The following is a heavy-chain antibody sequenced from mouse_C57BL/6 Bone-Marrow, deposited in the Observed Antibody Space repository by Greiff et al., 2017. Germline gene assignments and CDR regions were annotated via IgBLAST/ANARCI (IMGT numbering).Heavy chain of an antibody. Sequence: EVQLLESEAGLVQPGSSMKLSCTASGFTFSDYYMAWVRQVPEKGLEWIANINYDGSSTYYLDSLKSRFIISRDNAKNILYMQMSSLKSEDTASYYCARLPYYFDYWGQGTTRTVSS. CDR2: INYDGSST. CDR1: GFTFSDYY. CDR3: ARLPYYFDY. V-gene: IGHV5-16*01. J-gene: IGHJ2*01.